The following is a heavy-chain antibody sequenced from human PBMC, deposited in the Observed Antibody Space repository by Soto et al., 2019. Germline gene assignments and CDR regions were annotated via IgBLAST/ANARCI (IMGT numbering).Heavy chain of an antibody. Sequence: GASVKVSCKASGGTFSSYAISWVRQAPGQGLEWMGGIIPIFGTANYAQKFQGRDTITADESTSTAYMELSSLRSEDTAVYYCARDTRDGDFDYWGQGTLVTVSS. CDR1: GGTFSSYA. CDR3: ARDTRDGDFDY. D-gene: IGHD3-16*01. V-gene: IGHV1-69*13. CDR2: IIPIFGTA. J-gene: IGHJ4*02.